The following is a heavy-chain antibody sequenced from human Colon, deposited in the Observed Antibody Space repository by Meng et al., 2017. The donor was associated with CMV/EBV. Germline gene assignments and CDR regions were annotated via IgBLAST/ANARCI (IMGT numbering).Heavy chain of an antibody. V-gene: IGHV1-18*01. Sequence: ASVKVSCKASGYSFTTYGISWVRQAPGQGLEWMGWINIYNGNTKYEGRFQDRVTMTRDTSTNTAYMELRSLTLDDTAVYFCARDQYYDILTGNYDYWGQGTLVTVSS. D-gene: IGHD3-9*01. CDR3: ARDQYYDILTGNYDY. CDR2: INIYNGNT. J-gene: IGHJ4*02. CDR1: GYSFTTYG.